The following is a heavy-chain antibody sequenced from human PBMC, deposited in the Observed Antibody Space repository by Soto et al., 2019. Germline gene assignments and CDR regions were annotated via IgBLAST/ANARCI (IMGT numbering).Heavy chain of an antibody. CDR1: GGTFSSYA. CDR2: IIPIFGTA. Sequence: GASVKFSCKASGGTFSSYAISWVRQAPGQGLEWMGGIIPIFGTANYAQKFQGRVTITADESTSTAYMELSSLRSEDTAAYYCARDLTNYYDSSGYAFDIWGQGTMVTVSS. V-gene: IGHV1-69*13. D-gene: IGHD3-22*01. J-gene: IGHJ3*02. CDR3: ARDLTNYYDSSGYAFDI.